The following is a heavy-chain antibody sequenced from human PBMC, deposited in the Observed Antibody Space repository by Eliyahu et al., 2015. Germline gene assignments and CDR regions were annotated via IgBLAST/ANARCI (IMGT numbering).Heavy chain of an antibody. D-gene: IGHD2-21*01. V-gene: IGHV3-33*01. CDR3: VRENWSVGMYALDV. J-gene: IGHJ3*01. CDR2: IWHDGSKA. CDR1: GFTFSTYG. Sequence: QVQLVESGGGVVQPGRSLRLSCAGSGFTFSTYGIHWVRQPPGKGLQCVAAIWHDGSKAFYGDSVKGRFTISKDNSKSTVSLQMDSLRPEDTGVYYCVRENWSVGMYALDVWGLGTLVTVSS.